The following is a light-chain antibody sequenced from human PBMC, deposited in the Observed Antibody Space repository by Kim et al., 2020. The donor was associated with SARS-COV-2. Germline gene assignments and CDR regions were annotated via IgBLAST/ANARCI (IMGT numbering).Light chain of an antibody. CDR1: QSVASSY. V-gene: IGKV3D-7*01. Sequence: PGERVTLSCRASQSVASSYLTWYQQKPGQAPRLLISDASTRATGFPARFSGSGSGTDFTLAISSLQPEDFAVFYYCQQDYDPPTFGQGTKLEI. CDR3: QQDYDPPT. J-gene: IGKJ2*01. CDR2: DAS.